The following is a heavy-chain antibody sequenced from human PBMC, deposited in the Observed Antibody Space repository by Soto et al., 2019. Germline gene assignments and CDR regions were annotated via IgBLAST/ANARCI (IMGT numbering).Heavy chain of an antibody. V-gene: IGHV3-7*04. CDR2: IKQEGKDV. D-gene: IGHD3-3*01. Sequence: GGSLRLSCAASGFTISREGRSWEGQAAEKGRGWVGKIKQEGKDVYFVDSVKGGFTIYRENAKKSRYMHMSSLRAEDTGVYYSARTIFGVFTHSSYIDVCGKGSTVSVSS. CDR3: ARTIFGVFTHSSYIDV. CDR1: GFTISREG. J-gene: IGHJ6*03.